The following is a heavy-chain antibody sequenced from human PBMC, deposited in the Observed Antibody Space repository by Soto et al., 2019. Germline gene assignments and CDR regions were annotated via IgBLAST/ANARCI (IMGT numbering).Heavy chain of an antibody. CDR2: ISRSSTYI. Sequence: EVQLVESGGGLVKPGGSLRLSCAASGFTFSSSSMNWVRQAPGKGLEWVSSISRSSTYIYYADSVKGRFTISRDNARNSLYLQMNSRRAEDTAVYYCAGDCGDYAGCWGQGTLVTVSS. D-gene: IGHD4-17*01. J-gene: IGHJ4*02. CDR1: GFTFSSSS. V-gene: IGHV3-21*01. CDR3: AGDCGDYAGC.